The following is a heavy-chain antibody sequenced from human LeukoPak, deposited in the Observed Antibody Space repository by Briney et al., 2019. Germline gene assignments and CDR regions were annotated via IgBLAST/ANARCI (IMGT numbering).Heavy chain of an antibody. CDR3: AKDRTPYCGGDCYPPLD. V-gene: IGHV3-30*18. CDR1: GFTFSDYY. CDR2: ISYDGGNK. J-gene: IGHJ4*02. Sequence: GGSLRLSCAASGFTFSDYYMSWIRQAPGKGLEWVALISYDGGNKYYADSVKGRFTISRDNSKNTLYLQMNSLRAEDTAMYYCAKDRTPYCGGDCYPPLDWGQGTLVTVSS. D-gene: IGHD2-21*02.